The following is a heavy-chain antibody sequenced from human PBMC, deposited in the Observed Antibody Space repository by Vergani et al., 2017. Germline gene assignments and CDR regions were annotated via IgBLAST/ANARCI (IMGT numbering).Heavy chain of an antibody. CDR2: IHYSENT. Sequence: QVQLQESGPGLVKSSETLSLTCSVSFDSIRNLYCNWIRQPPGKGLEWIGSIHYSENTNYNPSLKTRVTISVDTSKNQFSLTLTSVTAADTAVYYCASDTHSGQRADRWGLGILVTVTS. V-gene: IGHV4-59*11. CDR1: FDSIRNLY. J-gene: IGHJ5*02. CDR3: ASDTHSGQRADR. D-gene: IGHD6-19*01.